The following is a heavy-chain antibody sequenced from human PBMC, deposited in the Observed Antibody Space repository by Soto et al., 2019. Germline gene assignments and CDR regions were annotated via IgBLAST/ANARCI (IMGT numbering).Heavy chain of an antibody. Sequence: ASVKVSCKASGYTFTSYGISWVRQTPGQGLEWMGWISAYNGNTNYAQKLQGRVTMTTDTSTSTAYMELRSLRSDDTAVYYCAICGRRPSRGYSPVLDYWGEGTLVTVSS. V-gene: IGHV1-18*04. CDR2: ISAYNGNT. J-gene: IGHJ4*02. CDR3: AICGRRPSRGYSPVLDY. CDR1: GYTFTSYG. D-gene: IGHD3-22*01.